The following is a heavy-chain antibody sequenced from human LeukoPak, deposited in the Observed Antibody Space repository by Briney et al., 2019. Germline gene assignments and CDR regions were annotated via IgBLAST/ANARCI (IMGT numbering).Heavy chain of an antibody. CDR3: ARVTSRDPLHY. CDR2: IKHDGSEK. J-gene: IGHJ4*02. CDR1: GFTFSGYS. V-gene: IGHV3-7*03. Sequence: GGSLRLSCTASGFTFSGYSMNWIRQAPGKGLEWLANIKHDGSEKYYVGSVKGRFTISRDNAKNSLYLQMNSLRAEDTAFYYCARVTSRDPLHYWGQGTLVTVSS. D-gene: IGHD2-21*02.